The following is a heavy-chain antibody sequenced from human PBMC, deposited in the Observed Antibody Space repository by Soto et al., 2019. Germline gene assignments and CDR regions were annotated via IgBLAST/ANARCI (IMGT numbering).Heavy chain of an antibody. V-gene: IGHV3-23*01. Sequence: EVQLLESGGGLVQPGGSLRLSCAASGFTFSSYAMSWVRQAPGKGLEWVSAISGSGGSTYYADSVKGRFTISRDNSKNTLYRQMNSLRAEDTAVYYCAKDALITFGGVIVYFDYWGQGTLVTVSS. CDR2: ISGSGGST. CDR1: GFTFSSYA. J-gene: IGHJ4*02. D-gene: IGHD3-16*02. CDR3: AKDALITFGGVIVYFDY.